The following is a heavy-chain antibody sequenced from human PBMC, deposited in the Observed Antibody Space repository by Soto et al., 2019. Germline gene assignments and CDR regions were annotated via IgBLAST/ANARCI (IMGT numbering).Heavy chain of an antibody. Sequence: GGSLRLSCAASGFTFSSYEMNWVRQAPGKGLEWVSYISSSGSTIYYADSVKGRFTISGDNAKNSLYLQMNSLRAEDTAVYYCGGYSSSWYNWFDPWGQGTLVTVSS. V-gene: IGHV3-48*03. CDR2: ISSSGSTI. CDR1: GFTFSSYE. J-gene: IGHJ5*02. D-gene: IGHD6-13*01. CDR3: GGYSSSWYNWFDP.